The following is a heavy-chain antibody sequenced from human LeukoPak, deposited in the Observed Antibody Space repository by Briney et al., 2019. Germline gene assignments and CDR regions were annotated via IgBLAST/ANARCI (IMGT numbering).Heavy chain of an antibody. CDR3: ARVPGYYGSGSYHLGSDY. D-gene: IGHD3-10*01. V-gene: IGHV3-48*03. CDR1: GFTFSSYE. Sequence: PGGSLRLSCAASGFTFSSYEMNWVRQASGKGLEWVSYISSSGSTIYYADSVKGRFTISRDNAKNSLYLQMNSLRAEDTAVYYCARVPGYYGSGSYHLGSDYWGQGTLVTVSS. J-gene: IGHJ4*02. CDR2: ISSSGSTI.